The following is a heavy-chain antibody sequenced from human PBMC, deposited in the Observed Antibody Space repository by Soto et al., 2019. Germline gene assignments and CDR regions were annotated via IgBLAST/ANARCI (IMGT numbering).Heavy chain of an antibody. CDR1: VLSFSGFY. J-gene: IGHJ4*02. CDR3: ARGRRAAAAGRCYFDY. Sequence: LSLTGTVYVLSFSGFYWRWLRPAAVRGRVWLGEINHSGSTNYNPSIKSLVTISVDTSKNQFSLKLSSVTAADTAVYYCARGRRAAAAGRCYFDYWGQGTLVTVSS. CDR2: INHSGST. V-gene: IGHV4-34*01. D-gene: IGHD6-13*01.